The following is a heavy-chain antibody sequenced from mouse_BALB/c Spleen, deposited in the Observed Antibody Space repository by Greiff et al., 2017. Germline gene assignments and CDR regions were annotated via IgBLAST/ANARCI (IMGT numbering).Heavy chain of an antibody. CDR2: ISSGSSTI. CDR3: ARSACGSSYYYAMDY. V-gene: IGHV5-17*02. Sequence: EVQLVESGGGLVQPRGSRKLSCAASGFTFSSFGMHWVRQAPEKGLEWVAYISSGSSTIYYADTVKGRFTISRDNPKNTLFLQMTSLRSEDTAMYYCARSACGSSYYYAMDYWGQGTSVTVSS. CDR1: GFTFSSFG. D-gene: IGHD1-1*01. J-gene: IGHJ4*01.